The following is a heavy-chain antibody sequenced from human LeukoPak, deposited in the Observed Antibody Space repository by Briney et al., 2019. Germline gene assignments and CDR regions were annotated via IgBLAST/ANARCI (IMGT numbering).Heavy chain of an antibody. CDR3: AKVPLGITIFGVVIRCYFDY. D-gene: IGHD3-3*01. CDR2: ISGSGGST. V-gene: IGHV3-23*01. Sequence: GGSLRLSCAASGFTFSSYAMSWVRQAPGKGLEWVSAISGSGGSTYYADFVRGRFTISRDNSKNTLYLQMNSLRAEDTAVYYCAKVPLGITIFGVVIRCYFDYWGQGTLVTVSS. J-gene: IGHJ4*02. CDR1: GFTFSSYA.